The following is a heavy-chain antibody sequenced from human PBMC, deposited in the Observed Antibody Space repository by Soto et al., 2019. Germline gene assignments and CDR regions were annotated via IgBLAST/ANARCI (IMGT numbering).Heavy chain of an antibody. Sequence: SETLSLTCTVSGGSISSGDYYWSWIGQPPGKGLECIGYIYYSGSTYYNPSLKSRVTISVDTSKNQYSLKLSSVTAADTAVYYCARVGSNYDFWSGYYSYGMDVWGQGTTVTVSS. CDR1: GGSISSGDYY. D-gene: IGHD3-3*01. CDR2: IYYSGST. J-gene: IGHJ6*02. CDR3: ARVGSNYDFWSGYYSYGMDV. V-gene: IGHV4-30-4*01.